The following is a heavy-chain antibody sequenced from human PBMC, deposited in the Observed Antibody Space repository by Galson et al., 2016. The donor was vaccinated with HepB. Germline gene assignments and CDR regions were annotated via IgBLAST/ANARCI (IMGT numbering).Heavy chain of an antibody. V-gene: IGHV4-31*03. J-gene: IGHJ6*02. D-gene: IGHD3-3*01. CDR2: IYHSGST. CDR1: GGSISRGGYY. CDR3: ARLNFWDSSGLDV. Sequence: TLSLTCTVSGGSISRGGYYWNWIRQRPGQGLEWIGYIYHSGSTYHNASLKSRVAISIDTSQNHFSLKLSSVTAADTAMYYCARLNFWDSSGLDVWGQGTTVTVSS.